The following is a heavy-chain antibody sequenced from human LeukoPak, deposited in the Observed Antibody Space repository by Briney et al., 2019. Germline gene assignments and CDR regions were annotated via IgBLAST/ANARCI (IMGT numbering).Heavy chain of an antibody. CDR3: ARDAMDRGVRKDYYYMDV. CDR2: IKQDGSEK. V-gene: IGHV3-7*01. Sequence: GGSLRLSCAASGFTFSSYWMSWVRQAPGKGLEWVANIKQDGSEKYYVDSVKGRFTISRDNAKNSLYLQMNSLRAEDTAVYYCARDAMDRGVRKDYYYMDVWGKGTTVTISS. J-gene: IGHJ6*03. D-gene: IGHD3-10*01. CDR1: GFTFSSYW.